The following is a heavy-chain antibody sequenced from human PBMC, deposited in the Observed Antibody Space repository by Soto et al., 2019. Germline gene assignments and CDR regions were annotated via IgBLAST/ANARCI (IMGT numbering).Heavy chain of an antibody. Sequence: GESLRISCKGSGYSFTGYWIGWVRQMPGKGLEWMGSIYPGDSDTRYSPSFQGQVTISADKSISTAYLQWSSLKASDTAMYYCARHHCSSTSCYSDIWGQGTMVTVSS. J-gene: IGHJ3*02. CDR2: IYPGDSDT. CDR1: GYSFTGYW. CDR3: ARHHCSSTSCYSDI. V-gene: IGHV5-51*01. D-gene: IGHD2-2*01.